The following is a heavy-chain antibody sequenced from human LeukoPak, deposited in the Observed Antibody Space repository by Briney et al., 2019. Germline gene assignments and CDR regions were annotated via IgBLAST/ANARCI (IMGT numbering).Heavy chain of an antibody. Sequence: SETLSLTCTVSGGSISSYYWSWIRQPPGKGLEWIGYIYYSGSTNYNPSLKSRVTISVDTSKNQFSLKLSSVTAADTAVYYCARDGYSGSDALWGQGTLVTVSS. CDR3: ARDGYSGSDAL. V-gene: IGHV4-59*01. CDR1: GGSISSYY. D-gene: IGHD5-12*01. J-gene: IGHJ4*02. CDR2: IYYSGST.